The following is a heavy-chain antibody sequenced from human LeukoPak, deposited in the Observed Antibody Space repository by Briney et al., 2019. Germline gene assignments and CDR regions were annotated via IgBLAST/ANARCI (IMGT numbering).Heavy chain of an antibody. D-gene: IGHD5-18*01. V-gene: IGHV3-30*18. J-gene: IGHJ4*02. CDR1: GFTFSSYW. CDR3: AKDRKHGYSYGSGFDY. Sequence: GGSLRLSCAASGFTFSSYWMHWVRQAPGKGLEWVAVISYDGSNKYYADSVKGRFTISRDNSKNTLYLQMNSLRAENTAVYYCAKDRKHGYSYGSGFDYWGQGTLVTVSS. CDR2: ISYDGSNK.